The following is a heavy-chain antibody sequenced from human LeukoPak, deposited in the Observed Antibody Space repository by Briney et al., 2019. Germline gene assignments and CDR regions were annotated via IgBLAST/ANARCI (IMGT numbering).Heavy chain of an antibody. CDR1: GGTFSSYA. CDR2: IIPIFGTA. V-gene: IGHV1-69*05. J-gene: IGHJ4*02. Sequence: GASVKVSCKASGGTFSSYAISWVRQAPGQGLEWMGGIIPIFGTANYAQKFQGRVTITTDESTSTAYMELSSLRSEDTAVYYCATHPPSRLVAFDYWGQGTLVTVSS. D-gene: IGHD2-15*01. CDR3: ATHPPSRLVAFDY.